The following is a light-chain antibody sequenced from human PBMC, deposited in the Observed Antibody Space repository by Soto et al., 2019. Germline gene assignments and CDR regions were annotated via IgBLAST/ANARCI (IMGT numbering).Light chain of an antibody. CDR3: QQLNNYPLT. CDR2: AAS. Sequence: DIQLTQSPSFLSASVGDRVTITCRASQGISSYLAWYQQKPGKAPNLLIYAASTLQSGVPSRFSGSGSGTEFTLTINSLQPEDFATYYCQQLNNYPLTFGQGTKVEI. J-gene: IGKJ1*01. V-gene: IGKV1-9*01. CDR1: QGISSY.